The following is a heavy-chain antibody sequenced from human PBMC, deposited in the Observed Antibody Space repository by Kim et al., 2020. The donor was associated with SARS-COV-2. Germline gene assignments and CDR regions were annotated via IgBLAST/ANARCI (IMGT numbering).Heavy chain of an antibody. D-gene: IGHD6-13*01. J-gene: IGHJ4*02. CDR1: GFTFSTST. V-gene: IGHV3-23*01. Sequence: GGSLRLSCAASGFTFSTSTMSWVRQAPGKGLEWVSTTGGGGVGTFYADSVKGRFTISRDNSKNTLYLQMDSLGAEDTAIYYCARGSGSSWAPPWYYFDYWGQGTLVTVSS. CDR2: TGGGGVGT. CDR3: ARGSGSSWAPPWYYFDY.